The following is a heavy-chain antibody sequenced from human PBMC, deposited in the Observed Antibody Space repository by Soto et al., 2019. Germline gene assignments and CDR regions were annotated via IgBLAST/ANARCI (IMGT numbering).Heavy chain of an antibody. CDR2: TYYIGSP. CDR3: ARAGGTVAAINFYGLDG. Sequence: SETLSLTCTVSGDSISSGGSYWTWIRQHPGKGLEWIGYTYYIGSPYYNPSLQSRVTISVDTSKNQVSLKLSSVTAADTAVYYCARAGGTVAAINFYGLDGWGQGTTGTFSS. J-gene: IGHJ6*02. V-gene: IGHV4-31*03. D-gene: IGHD1-26*01. CDR1: GDSISSGGSY.